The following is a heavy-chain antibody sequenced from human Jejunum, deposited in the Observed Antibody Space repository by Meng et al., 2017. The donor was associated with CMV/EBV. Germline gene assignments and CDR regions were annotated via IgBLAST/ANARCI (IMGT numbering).Heavy chain of an antibody. CDR2: ISWNTNSI. J-gene: IGHJ6*02. V-gene: IGHV3-9*01. D-gene: IGHD5-12*01. CDR3: VKDESGYVTLGGMDV. Sequence: FMMEHFAMHCVRQAPGKGLEWVSGISWNTNSITYADAVRGRFSISRDNAKNSLYLQMNSLRPDDTAVYFCVKDESGYVTLGGMDVWGQGTTVTVSS. CDR1: FMMEHFA.